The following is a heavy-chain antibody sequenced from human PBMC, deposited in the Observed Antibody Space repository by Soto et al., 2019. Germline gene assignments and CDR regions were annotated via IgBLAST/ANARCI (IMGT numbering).Heavy chain of an antibody. CDR2: ITGSSGHK. CDR3: ASDGAAHFGLDV. V-gene: IGHV3-21*01. Sequence: PGGSLRLSCTASGFTFSTYSLNWVRQAPGKGLEWVSFITGSSGHKFYADSLRGRFTISRDNAKNSLYLQMNNLRAEDTAIYYCASDGAAHFGLDVWGQGTTVTVSS. J-gene: IGHJ6*02. CDR1: GFTFSTYS. D-gene: IGHD6-25*01.